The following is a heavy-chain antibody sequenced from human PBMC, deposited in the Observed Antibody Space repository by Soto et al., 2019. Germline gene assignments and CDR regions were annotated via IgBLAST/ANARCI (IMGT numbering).Heavy chain of an antibody. CDR2: IYCSGST. V-gene: IGHV4-31*03. CDR1: GGSISSGGYY. CDR3: ARSSQSTVTTCDY. D-gene: IGHD4-17*01. J-gene: IGHJ4*02. Sequence: QVQLQESGPGLVKPSQTLSLTCTVAGGSISSGGYYWSWIRQHPGKGLEWIGYIYCSGSTYYNPSLKSRVTISVDTSKNQFSLKLSSVTAADTAVYYCARSSQSTVTTCDYWGQGTLVTVSS.